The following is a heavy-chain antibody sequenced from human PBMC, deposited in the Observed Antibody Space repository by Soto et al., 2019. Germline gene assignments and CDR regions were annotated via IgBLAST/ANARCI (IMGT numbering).Heavy chain of an antibody. D-gene: IGHD6-19*01. CDR1: GFTFSSYG. J-gene: IGHJ4*02. Sequence: QVQLVESGGGVVQPGRSLRLSCAASGFTFSSYGMHWVRQAPGKGLEWVAIIWFDGSSKYYADSVKGRFTISRDNSKNTLYLQMNSLRVEDTAVYYCARGHSSGWYPSLDYWGQGTLVTVSS. CDR2: IWFDGSSK. CDR3: ARGHSSGWYPSLDY. V-gene: IGHV3-33*01.